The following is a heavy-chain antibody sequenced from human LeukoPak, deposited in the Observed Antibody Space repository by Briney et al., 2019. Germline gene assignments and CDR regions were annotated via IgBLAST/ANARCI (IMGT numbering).Heavy chain of an antibody. Sequence: PSETLSLTCTVSGGSISSSSYYWGWIRQRPGKGLEWIGSIYYSGSTYYNPSLKSRVTISVDTSKNQFSLKLSSVTAADTAVYYCARQLGYCSSTSCYADKVDYWGQGTLVTVSS. D-gene: IGHD2-2*01. CDR3: ARQLGYCSSTSCYADKVDY. CDR2: IYYSGST. CDR1: GGSISSSSYY. V-gene: IGHV4-39*01. J-gene: IGHJ4*02.